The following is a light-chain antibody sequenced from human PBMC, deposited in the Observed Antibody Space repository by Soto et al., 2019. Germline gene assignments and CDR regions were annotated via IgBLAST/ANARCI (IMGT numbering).Light chain of an antibody. CDR2: KAS. Sequence: DIQMTQSPSSLSAFVGDRVTIACRASQNIRAFLNWYQQKPGKAPKLLIYKASTLKSGVPSRFSGSGSGTEFTLTISSLQPDDFATYYCQHYNSYSEAFGQGTKVDIK. CDR1: QNIRAF. J-gene: IGKJ1*01. V-gene: IGKV1-5*03. CDR3: QHYNSYSEA.